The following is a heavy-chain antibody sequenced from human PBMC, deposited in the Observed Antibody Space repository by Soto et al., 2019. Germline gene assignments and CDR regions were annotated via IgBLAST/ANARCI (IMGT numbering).Heavy chain of an antibody. Sequence: GASGKVCCKTSGYIFTAYSMHWVRQAPGQGLEWMGVVNPSGGSAHYAQSFEGRVTLTRDTSTSTFYMELSSLRSEDTAVYYCAREENCRGGTCYSEFFHHWGQGTLVPVSS. V-gene: IGHV1-46*01. CDR2: VNPSGGSA. D-gene: IGHD2-15*01. CDR1: GYIFTAYS. CDR3: AREENCRGGTCYSEFFHH. J-gene: IGHJ1*01.